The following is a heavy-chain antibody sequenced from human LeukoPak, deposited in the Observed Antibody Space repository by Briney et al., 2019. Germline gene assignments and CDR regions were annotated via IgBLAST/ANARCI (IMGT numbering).Heavy chain of an antibody. J-gene: IGHJ4*02. D-gene: IGHD5-18*01. Sequence: ASVKVSCKTFGYTFTSYGVSWVRQAPGQGLEWMGWINTHKGNTNYAQKFQDRVTMTTDTSTSTAYMELRTLRSDDTAVYYCAREQGGYSYGYYWGQGTLATVSS. CDR1: GYTFTSYG. CDR2: INTHKGNT. V-gene: IGHV1-18*01. CDR3: AREQGGYSYGYY.